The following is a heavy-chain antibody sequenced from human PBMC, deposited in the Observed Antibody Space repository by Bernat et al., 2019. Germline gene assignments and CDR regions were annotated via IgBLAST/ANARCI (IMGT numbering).Heavy chain of an antibody. V-gene: IGHV3-30*18. CDR1: GFTFSSYG. J-gene: IGHJ4*02. CDR2: ISYDGSNK. Sequence: QVQLVESGGGVVQPGRSLRLSCAASGFTFSSYGMHWVRQAPGKGPEWVAVISYDGSNKYYADSVKGRFTISRDNSKNTLYLQMNSLRAEDTAVYYCAKVSSSSYFDYWGQGTLVTVSS. D-gene: IGHD6-6*01. CDR3: AKVSSSSYFDY.